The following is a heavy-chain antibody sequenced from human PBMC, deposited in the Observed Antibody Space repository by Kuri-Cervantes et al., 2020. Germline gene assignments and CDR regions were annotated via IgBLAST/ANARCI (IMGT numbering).Heavy chain of an antibody. CDR3: AREPDIVVVVAALENTSPCFDP. CDR2: INPNSGGT. CDR1: GYTFTGDY. D-gene: IGHD2-15*01. Sequence: ASVKVSCKASGYTFTGDYMHWVRQAPGQGLEWMGWINPNSGGTNYAQKFQGRVTMTRDTSISTAYMELSRLRSDDTAVYYCAREPDIVVVVAALENTSPCFDPWGQGTLVTVSS. J-gene: IGHJ5*02. V-gene: IGHV1-2*02.